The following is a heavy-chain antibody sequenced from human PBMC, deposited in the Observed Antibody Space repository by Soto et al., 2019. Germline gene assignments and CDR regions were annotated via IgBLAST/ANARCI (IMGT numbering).Heavy chain of an antibody. CDR2: SNAGNGNT. V-gene: IGHV1-3*05. D-gene: IGHD3-22*01. CDR3: ARGSGYYYWDDY. J-gene: IGHJ4*02. Sequence: QVQLVQSGAEEKKPGASVKVSCKASGYTFTSYAMHWVRQAPGQRREWMGWSNAGNGNTKYSQKCQRRVTITRDTSASTAYMELSSLRSEDTAVYYCARGSGYYYWDDYWGQGTLVTVSS. CDR1: GYTFTSYA.